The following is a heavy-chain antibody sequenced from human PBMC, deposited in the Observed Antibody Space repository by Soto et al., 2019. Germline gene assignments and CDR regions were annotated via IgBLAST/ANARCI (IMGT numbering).Heavy chain of an antibody. CDR1: GFSLSTSGVG. D-gene: IGHD3-22*01. V-gene: IGHV2-5*02. CDR3: AHSKGYDSSGYHLDY. Sequence: SGPTLVNPTQTLTLTCTFSGFSLSTSGVGVGWIRQPPGKALEWLALIYWDDDKRYSPSLKSRLTITKDISKNQVALTMTNMDPVDTATYYCAHSKGYDSSGYHLDYWGQGTLVTVSS. J-gene: IGHJ4*02. CDR2: IYWDDDK.